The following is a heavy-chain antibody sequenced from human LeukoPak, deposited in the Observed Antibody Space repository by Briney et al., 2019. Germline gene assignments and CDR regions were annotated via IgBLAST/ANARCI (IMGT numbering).Heavy chain of an antibody. Sequence: SETLSLTCTVSGGSISSSSYYWSWIRQPPGKGLEWIGEINHSGSTNYNPSLKSRVTISVDTSKNQFSLKLSSVTAADTAVYYCAGVVVGAIRGVDSFDIWGQGTMVTVSS. J-gene: IGHJ3*02. D-gene: IGHD1-26*01. V-gene: IGHV4-39*07. CDR3: AGVVVGAIRGVDSFDI. CDR2: INHSGST. CDR1: GGSISSSSYY.